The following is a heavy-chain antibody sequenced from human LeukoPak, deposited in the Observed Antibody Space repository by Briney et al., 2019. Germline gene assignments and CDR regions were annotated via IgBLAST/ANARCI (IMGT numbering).Heavy chain of an antibody. CDR2: INPNSGGT. Sequence: ASEKVSCKASGYTFTGYYMHWVRQAPGQGLEWMGWINPNSGGTNYAQNFQGRVTMTRDTSISTAYMELSSLRSDDTAVYYCARDLEGRGYKYYYYYYMDVWGKGTTVTVSS. CDR3: ARDLEGRGYKYYYYYYMDV. CDR1: GYTFTGYY. J-gene: IGHJ6*03. D-gene: IGHD3-10*01. V-gene: IGHV1-2*02.